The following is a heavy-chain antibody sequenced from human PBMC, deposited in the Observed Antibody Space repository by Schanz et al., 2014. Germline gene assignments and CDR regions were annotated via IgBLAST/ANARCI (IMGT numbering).Heavy chain of an antibody. J-gene: IGHJ4*02. CDR2: ITGSGAT. Sequence: EVQLLESGGGLVQPGGSLRLSCAGSGFTFRVFAMNWVRQAPGKGLEWVSIITGSGATYYADSVKGRFTISRDNSKNTLYLQMNSLSAEDTAVYYCAKRNHDMQSLPLDYWGQGTLVIVSS. CDR1: GFTFRVFA. CDR3: AKRNHDMQSLPLDY. V-gene: IGHV3-23*01. D-gene: IGHD3-9*01.